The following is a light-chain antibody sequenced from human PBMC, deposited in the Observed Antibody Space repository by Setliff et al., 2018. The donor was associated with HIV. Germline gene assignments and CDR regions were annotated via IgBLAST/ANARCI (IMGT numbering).Light chain of an antibody. Sequence: QSALTQPRSVSGSPGQSVTISCTGTSSDVGGYNYVSWYQQHPGKAPKLMIYDVSKRPSGVPDRFSGSKSGNTASLTISGLQAEDEADYYCCSYAGSSWVFGGGTKGTV. CDR3: CSYAGSSWV. CDR1: SSDVGGYNY. J-gene: IGLJ3*02. V-gene: IGLV2-11*01. CDR2: DVS.